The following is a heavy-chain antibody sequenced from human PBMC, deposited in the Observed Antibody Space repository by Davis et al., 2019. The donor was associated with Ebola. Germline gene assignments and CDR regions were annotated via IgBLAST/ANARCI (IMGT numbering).Heavy chain of an antibody. CDR1: GLTFSRYG. CDR3: AISGADILTGYYNDY. D-gene: IGHD3-9*01. J-gene: IGHJ4*02. V-gene: IGHV3-30*03. CDR2: ISYDGSNK. Sequence: GESLKISCVASGLTFSRYGMHWVRQAPGKGLEWVAVISYDGSNKYYADSVKGRFTISRDNSKNTLYLQMNSLRAEDTAVYYCAISGADILTGYYNDYWGQGTLVTVSS.